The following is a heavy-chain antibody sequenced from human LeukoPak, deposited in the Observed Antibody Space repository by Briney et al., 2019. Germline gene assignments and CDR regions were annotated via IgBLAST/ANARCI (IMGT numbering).Heavy chain of an antibody. V-gene: IGHV1-46*01. CDR1: GYTFTSYY. Sequence: ASVKVSCKASGYTFTSYYMHWVRQAPGQGLEWMGIINPSGGSTSYAQKFQGRVTMTRDTSTSTVYMELSSLRSEDTAVYFCARDRVVGLGLDNAFDIWGQGTVVTVSS. CDR2: INPSGGST. D-gene: IGHD2-15*01. J-gene: IGHJ3*02. CDR3: ARDRVVGLGLDNAFDI.